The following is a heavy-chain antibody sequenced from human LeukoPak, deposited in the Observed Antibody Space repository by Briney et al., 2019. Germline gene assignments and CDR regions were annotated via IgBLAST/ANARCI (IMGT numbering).Heavy chain of an antibody. D-gene: IGHD6-6*01. Sequence: ASVKVSCKASGYTFTGYYMHWVRQAPGQGLEWMGWINPNSGGTNYAQKFQGRVTMTRGTSISTAYMELSRLRSDDTAVYYCARDLLGSSSLRYYYYYMDVWGKGTTVTVSS. J-gene: IGHJ6*03. CDR3: ARDLLGSSSLRYYYYYMDV. CDR2: INPNSGGT. V-gene: IGHV1-2*02. CDR1: GYTFTGYY.